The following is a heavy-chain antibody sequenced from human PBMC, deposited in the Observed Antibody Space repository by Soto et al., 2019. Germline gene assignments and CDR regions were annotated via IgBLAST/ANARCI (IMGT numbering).Heavy chain of an antibody. V-gene: IGHV3-48*02. Sequence: GGSLRLSCVASGFTFSSYSMNWVRQAPGKGLEWVSYISSGSSTIYYAGSVKGRFTISRDNAKNSLYLQMNSLRDEDTAVYYCAREEGIAARRFYFYWGQETLVTVSS. D-gene: IGHD6-6*01. J-gene: IGHJ4*02. CDR3: AREEGIAARRFYFY. CDR1: GFTFSSYS. CDR2: ISSGSSTI.